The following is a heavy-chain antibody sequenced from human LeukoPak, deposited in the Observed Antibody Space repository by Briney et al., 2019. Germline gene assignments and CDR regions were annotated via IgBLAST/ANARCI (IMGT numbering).Heavy chain of an antibody. J-gene: IGHJ4*02. CDR2: IKQDGSEK. CDR1: GFTFSSYW. D-gene: IGHD2-15*01. Sequence: PGGSLRLSCAASGFTFSSYWMSWVRQAPGKGLEWVANIKQDGSEKYYVDSVKVRFTISRDNAKNSLYLQMNSLRAEDTAVYYCARERSVVVAATCFGYWGQGTLVTVSS. CDR3: ARERSVVVAATCFGY. V-gene: IGHV3-7*01.